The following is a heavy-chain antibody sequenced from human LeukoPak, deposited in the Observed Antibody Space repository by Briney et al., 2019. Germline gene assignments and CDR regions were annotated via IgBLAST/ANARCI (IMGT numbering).Heavy chain of an antibody. CDR1: GFTFSSYA. V-gene: IGHV3-23*01. J-gene: IGHJ4*02. Sequence: GGSLRLSCAASGFTFSSYAMSWVRQAPGKGLEWVSAISGSGGSTYYADSVKGRFTISRDNARTSLYLQMSSLRDDDSAVYYCARGRRDTQYQVFDYWGQGTLVTVSS. CDR2: ISGSGGST. D-gene: IGHD2-2*01. CDR3: ARGRRDTQYQVFDY.